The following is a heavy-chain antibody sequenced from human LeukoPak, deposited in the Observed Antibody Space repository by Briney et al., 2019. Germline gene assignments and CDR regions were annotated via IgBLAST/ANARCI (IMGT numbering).Heavy chain of an antibody. CDR2: IWYGGSNK. D-gene: IGHD4-23*01. Sequence: GGSLRLSCAASGFTFSSYGMHWVRQAPGKGLEWVAVIWYGGSNKYYADSVKGRFTISRDNSKNTLYLQMNSLRAEDTAVYYCARSNDYGGKGYFQHWGQGTLVTVSS. CDR3: ARSNDYGGKGYFQH. J-gene: IGHJ1*01. V-gene: IGHV3-33*01. CDR1: GFTFSSYG.